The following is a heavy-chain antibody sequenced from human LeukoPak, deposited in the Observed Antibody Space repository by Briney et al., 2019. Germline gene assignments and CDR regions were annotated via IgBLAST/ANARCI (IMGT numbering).Heavy chain of an antibody. CDR3: VRDPKSAVAADWFDP. J-gene: IGHJ5*02. D-gene: IGHD6-19*01. CDR1: GDSISSSTYY. CDR2: IYYNGRT. V-gene: IGHV4-39*07. Sequence: SETLSLTCTVSGDSISSSTYYWGWIRQPPGKGLEWIGSIYYNGRTYYSPSLKSRVTISIDTSNQFSLGLDSMTAADTAVYYCVRDPKSAVAADWFDPWGQGTLVTVSS.